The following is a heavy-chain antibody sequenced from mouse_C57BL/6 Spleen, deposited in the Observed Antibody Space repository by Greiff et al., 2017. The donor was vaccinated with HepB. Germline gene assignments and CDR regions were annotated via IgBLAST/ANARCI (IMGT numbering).Heavy chain of an antibody. CDR3: AIDYWSSAKFAY. D-gene: IGHD1-1*01. CDR1: GYTFTSYW. Sequence: QVQLQQSGAELAKPGASVKLSCKASGYTFTSYWMHWVKQRPGQGLEWIGYINPSSGNTKYNQKFKDKATLTADKSSSTAYMQRSSLTYEDSSVCYCAIDYWSSAKFAYWGQGTLVTVSS. J-gene: IGHJ3*01. V-gene: IGHV1-7*01. CDR2: INPSSGNT.